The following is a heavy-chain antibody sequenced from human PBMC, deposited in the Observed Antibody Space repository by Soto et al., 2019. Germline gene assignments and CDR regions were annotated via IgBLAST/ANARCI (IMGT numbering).Heavy chain of an antibody. V-gene: IGHV1-18*01. J-gene: IGHJ4*02. CDR2: SSAYNGNK. D-gene: IGHD6-19*01. CDR1: GYTFTSYG. Sequence: QVQLVQSGAEVKKPGASVKVSCKASGYTFTSYGISWVRQAPGQGLEWMGWSSAYNGNKKSAQKVQGRVTMSTETSTSTAYLEIRSLRSDDTAVYYCSRYLAVGLVDYWGQGTLVTVSS. CDR3: SRYLAVGLVDY.